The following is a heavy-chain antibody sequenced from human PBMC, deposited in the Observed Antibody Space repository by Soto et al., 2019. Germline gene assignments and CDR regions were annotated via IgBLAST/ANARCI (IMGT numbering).Heavy chain of an antibody. D-gene: IGHD3-22*01. CDR1: GGTFSSYA. J-gene: IGHJ4*02. Sequence: QVQLVQSGAEVKKPGSSVKVSCKASGGTFSSYAISWVRQAPGQGLEWMGGIIPIFGTANYAQKFQGRVTITADESTSTAYVELSTRRSEDTAVYYCARGSPLTPYDYDSSGSMGDFVYWGQETLVTASS. CDR2: IIPIFGTA. V-gene: IGHV1-69*01. CDR3: ARGSPLTPYDYDSSGSMGDFVY.